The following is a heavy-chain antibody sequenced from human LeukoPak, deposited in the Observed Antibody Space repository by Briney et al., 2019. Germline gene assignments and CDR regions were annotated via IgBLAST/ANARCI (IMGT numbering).Heavy chain of an antibody. V-gene: IGHV3-66*01. CDR2: IYSGGFT. D-gene: IGHD5-12*01. CDR3: ARDSGYSSDDAY. CDR1: GFTFSSNG. Sequence: VGSLRLSCAASGFTFSSNGMSWVRKAPGKGLEWVSVIYSGGFTHYADSVKDRFTISRDNSKNTLYLQMNSLRVEDTAVYYCARDSGYSSDDAYWGQGTLVTVSS. J-gene: IGHJ4*02.